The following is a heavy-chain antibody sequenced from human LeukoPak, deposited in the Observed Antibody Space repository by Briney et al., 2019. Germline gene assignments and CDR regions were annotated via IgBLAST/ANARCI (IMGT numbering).Heavy chain of an antibody. J-gene: IGHJ5*02. Sequence: GGSLRLSCAASGFTFSTYAMSWVRQAPGKGLGGVSTIGVVGGNTYYADSVKGRFTISRDNSENTLYLQMNSLRAEDTAVYYCAKPLGYCTGGVCYSNYFDPWGQGTLVTVSS. D-gene: IGHD2-8*02. CDR1: GFTFSTYA. CDR2: IGVVGGNT. V-gene: IGHV3-23*01. CDR3: AKPLGYCTGGVCYSNYFDP.